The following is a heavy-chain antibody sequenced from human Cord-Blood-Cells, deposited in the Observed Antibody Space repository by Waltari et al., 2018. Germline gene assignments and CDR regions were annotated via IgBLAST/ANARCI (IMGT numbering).Heavy chain of an antibody. CDR1: GGSISSSSYY. D-gene: IGHD2-2*01. CDR3: ARGGGDIVVVPAANSYNWFDP. V-gene: IGHV4-39*01. Sequence: QLQLQESGPGLVKPSETLSLTCTVSGGSISSSSYYWGWIRQPPGKGLEWIGSIYYSGSTYYNPSLKSRVTISVDTSKNQFSLKLSSGTAADTAVYYCARGGGDIVVVPAANSYNWFDPWGQGTLVTVSS. CDR2: IYYSGST. J-gene: IGHJ5*02.